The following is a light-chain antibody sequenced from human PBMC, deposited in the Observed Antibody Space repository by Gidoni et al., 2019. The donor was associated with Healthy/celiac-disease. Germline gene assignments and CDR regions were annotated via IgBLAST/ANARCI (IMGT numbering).Light chain of an antibody. CDR2: KAS. J-gene: IGKJ2*01. V-gene: IGKV1-5*03. Sequence: DIQITQSPPTLSASVGDRVTITCRASQSISSWLAWYQQKPGKAPKLLIYKASSLESGVPSRFSGSGSGTEFTLTISSLQPDDFATYSCQQYNSYSYTFGQGTKLEIK. CDR1: QSISSW. CDR3: QQYNSYSYT.